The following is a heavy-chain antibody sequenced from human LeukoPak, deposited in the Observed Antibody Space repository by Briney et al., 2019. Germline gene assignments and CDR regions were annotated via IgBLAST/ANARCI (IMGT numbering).Heavy chain of an antibody. J-gene: IGHJ4*02. V-gene: IGHV3-15*01. CDR3: TTGRMELWRGKDYFDY. CDR2: IKSKTDGGTT. CDR1: GFTFTNSW. Sequence: PGGSLRLSFAASGFTFTNSWMSWVRQAPGKGLEWVGRIKSKTDGGTTDYAAPVKGRFTISRDDSKNTLYLQMNSLKTEDTAVYYCTTGRMELWRGKDYFDYWGQGTLVTVSS. D-gene: IGHD5-18*01.